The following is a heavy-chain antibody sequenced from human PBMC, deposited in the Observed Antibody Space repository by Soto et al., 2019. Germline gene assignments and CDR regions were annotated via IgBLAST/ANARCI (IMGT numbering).Heavy chain of an antibody. CDR2: IIPIFGTA. CDR1: GGTFSSYA. Sequence: QVQLVQSGAEVKKPGSSVKVSCKASGGTFSSYAISWVRQAPGQGLEWMGGIIPIFGTANYAQKFQGRVTITADESTSTAYMELSGLRSEDTAVYYCASSHIVVVTAIGYFDYWGQGTLVTVSS. CDR3: ASSHIVVVTAIGYFDY. D-gene: IGHD2-21*02. V-gene: IGHV1-69*01. J-gene: IGHJ4*02.